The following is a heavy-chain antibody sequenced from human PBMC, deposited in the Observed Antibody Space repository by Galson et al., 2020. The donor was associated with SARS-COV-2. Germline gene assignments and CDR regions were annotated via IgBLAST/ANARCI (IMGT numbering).Heavy chain of an antibody. V-gene: IGHV1-58*01. J-gene: IGHJ6*02. Sequence: SVKVSCKASGFTFSNTAVQWVRQARGQRLEWIGWIVAGSGDTNYAQNFQGRVTITRDMSTATAYLELSSLRSEDTAMYYCAGGVRVRGVPPLYYYYGMGFWGQGTPVTVSS. CDR2: IVAGSGDT. D-gene: IGHD3-10*01. CDR1: GFTFSNTA. CDR3: AGGVRVRGVPPLYYYYGMGF.